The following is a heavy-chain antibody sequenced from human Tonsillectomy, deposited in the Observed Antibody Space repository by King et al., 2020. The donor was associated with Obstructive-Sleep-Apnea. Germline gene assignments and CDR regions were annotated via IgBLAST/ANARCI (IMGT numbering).Heavy chain of an antibody. D-gene: IGHD1-26*01. CDR3: ARVGIVGPTRFDYYGLDV. CDR1: GGSISSRSYY. J-gene: IGHJ6*02. Sequence: QLQESGPGLVKPSQTLSLTCTVSGGSISSRSYYWSGIRQPPGEGLERIGFIYYTGSTYYNPSVMSRVSISVDTSKNQFSLRLSSVTAADTAVYYCARVGIVGPTRFDYYGLDVWGQGTTVTVSS. CDR2: IYYTGST. V-gene: IGHV4-30-4*01.